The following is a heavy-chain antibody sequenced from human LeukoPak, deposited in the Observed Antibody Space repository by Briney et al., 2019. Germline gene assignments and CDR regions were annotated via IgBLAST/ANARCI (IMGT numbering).Heavy chain of an antibody. CDR1: GFTFSSHW. V-gene: IGHV3-74*01. CDR2: INSDGVST. J-gene: IGHJ3*02. Sequence: GSLRLSCEASGFTFSSHWMHWVRQPPGKGLVWVSRINSDGVSTNYADSVKGRFTISRDNAKNTLYLQMNSLRVEDTAVYYCAKSTDAFDIWGQGTMVTVSS. CDR3: AKSTDAFDI.